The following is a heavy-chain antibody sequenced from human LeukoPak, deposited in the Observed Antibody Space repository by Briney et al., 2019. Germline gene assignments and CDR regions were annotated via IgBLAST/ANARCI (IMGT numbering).Heavy chain of an antibody. CDR1: GFTFSTYW. J-gene: IGHJ4*02. CDR2: IKTDGTEE. D-gene: IGHD1-26*01. V-gene: IGHV3-7*01. Sequence: GGSLRLSCTASGFTFSTYWMTWVRQAPGKGLEGVANIKTDGTEEYYADSVKGRFTISRDNAKNSLYLHMKSLRVDDTAVYYCARRLVGGTDYFDYWGQGTLVTVSS. CDR3: ARRLVGGTDYFDY.